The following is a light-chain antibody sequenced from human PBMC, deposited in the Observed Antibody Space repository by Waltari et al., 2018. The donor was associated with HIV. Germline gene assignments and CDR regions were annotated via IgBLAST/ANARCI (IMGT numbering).Light chain of an antibody. CDR2: EVT. CDR1: SSDVGAYNF. CDR3: SSYVGGDNSPYV. V-gene: IGLV2-8*01. Sequence: QSALTQPPSASGSPGQSVTISCTGSSSDVGAYNFVSWYQQHPGKAPKLMIYEVTKRPSGVPDRFFASKSGNTASLTVSGLQPEDEADYYCSSYVGGDNSPYVFGTGTKVTVL. J-gene: IGLJ1*01.